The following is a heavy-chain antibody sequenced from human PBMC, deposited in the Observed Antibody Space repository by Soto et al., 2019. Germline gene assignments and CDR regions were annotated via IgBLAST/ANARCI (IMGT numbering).Heavy chain of an antibody. CDR3: ARRYSSSFDY. J-gene: IGHJ4*02. Sequence: QVQLQESGPGLVKPSETLSLTCTVSGGSISSYYWSWIRQPPGKGLEWIGYIYYSGSTNYNPSLXRXAXIXXDTSKNQFSLTLSSVTAADTAVYYCARRYSSSFDYWGQGTLVTVSS. V-gene: IGHV4-59*08. CDR1: GGSISSYY. D-gene: IGHD6-13*01. CDR2: IYYSGST.